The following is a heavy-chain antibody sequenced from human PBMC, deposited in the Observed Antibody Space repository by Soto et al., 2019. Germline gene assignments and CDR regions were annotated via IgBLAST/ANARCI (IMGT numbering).Heavy chain of an antibody. CDR3: ANEGPRRLVQYYFDY. V-gene: IGHV3-23*01. CDR1: GFSFSSYA. CDR2: ISGSGGST. J-gene: IGHJ4*02. D-gene: IGHD6-19*01. Sequence: GGYLRLSCAASGFSFSSYAMSWVRQAPGKGLEWVSAISGSGGSTYYADSVKGRFTISRDNSKNTLYLQMNSLRAEDTAVYYCANEGPRRLVQYYFDYWGQATLVTVS.